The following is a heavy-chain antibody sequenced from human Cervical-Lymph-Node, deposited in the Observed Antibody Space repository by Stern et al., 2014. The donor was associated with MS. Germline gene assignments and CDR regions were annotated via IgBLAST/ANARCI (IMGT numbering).Heavy chain of an antibody. Sequence: MQLVESGAEVRKPGASVKVSCKASGYTFPNYYLHWVRQAPGQGLEWMGMTNPSGGSPSYAEKFQGKITMTRDSSTSTVYMELSSLTSEDTALYYCTRARYHYDSSGYFYFFDFWGQGTPVTVSS. J-gene: IGHJ5*01. CDR1: GYTFPNYY. D-gene: IGHD3-22*01. CDR3: TRARYHYDSSGYFYFFDF. CDR2: TNPSGGSP. V-gene: IGHV1-46*01.